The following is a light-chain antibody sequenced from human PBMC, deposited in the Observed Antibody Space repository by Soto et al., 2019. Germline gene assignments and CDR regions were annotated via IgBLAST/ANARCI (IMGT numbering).Light chain of an antibody. V-gene: IGLV1-44*01. J-gene: IGLJ3*02. Sequence: QSALIQPPSASGTPGQRVTISCFGSSSNIGSNAVNWYQQLPGTAPKLLIYSDNQRPSGAPDRFSGSKSGTSASLAISGLQSEDEADYYCTAWDDSMNGPVFGGGTKVTVL. CDR1: SSNIGSNA. CDR3: TAWDDSMNGPV. CDR2: SDN.